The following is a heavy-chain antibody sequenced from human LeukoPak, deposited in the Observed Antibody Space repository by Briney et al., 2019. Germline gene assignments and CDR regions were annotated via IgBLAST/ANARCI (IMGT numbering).Heavy chain of an antibody. CDR1: GGTFSSYA. V-gene: IGHV1-69*05. D-gene: IGHD3-3*01. J-gene: IGHJ4*02. CDR3: ARHSGYYSSTSCFQYYDFWSGYRYYFDY. CDR2: IIPIFGTA. Sequence: SVKVSCKASGGTFSSYAISWVRQAPGQGLEWMGRIIPIFGTANYAQKFQGRVTITTDESTSTAYMELSSLRSEDTAVYYCARHSGYYSSTSCFQYYDFWSGYRYYFDYWGQGTLVTVSS.